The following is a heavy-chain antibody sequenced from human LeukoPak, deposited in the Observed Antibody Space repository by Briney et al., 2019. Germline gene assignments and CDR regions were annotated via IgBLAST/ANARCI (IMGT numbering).Heavy chain of an antibody. CDR1: GFTFSSYS. D-gene: IGHD4-17*01. Sequence: GGSLRLSCAASGFTFSSYSMNWVRQAPGKGLEWVSSISSSSSYIYYADSVKGRFTISRDNAKNSLYLQMNSLRAEDTAVYYCAKDVGNYGDYFDAFDIWGQGTMVTVSS. CDR3: AKDVGNYGDYFDAFDI. V-gene: IGHV3-21*01. CDR2: ISSSSSYI. J-gene: IGHJ3*02.